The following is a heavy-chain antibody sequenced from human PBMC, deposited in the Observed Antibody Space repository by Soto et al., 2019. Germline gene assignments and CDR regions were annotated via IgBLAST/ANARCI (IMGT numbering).Heavy chain of an antibody. J-gene: IGHJ6*02. D-gene: IGHD1-1*01. CDR2: ISYDGSNT. CDR1: GFTFSSYA. Sequence: GGSLRLSCAASGFTFSSYAMHWVRQAPGKGLEWVAVISYDGSNTYYADSVKGRFTISRDNSKNTLYLQMNSLRAEDTAVYYCARENVRHYYYGMDVWGQGTTVTVSS. CDR3: ARENVRHYYYGMDV. V-gene: IGHV3-30-3*01.